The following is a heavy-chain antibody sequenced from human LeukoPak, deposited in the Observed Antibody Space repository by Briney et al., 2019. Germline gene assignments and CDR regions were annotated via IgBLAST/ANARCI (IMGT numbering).Heavy chain of an antibody. J-gene: IGHJ5*02. CDR1: GGSFSGYY. Sequence: SETLSLTCAVYGGSFSGYYWSWIRQPPGKGLEWIGEINHSGSTSYNPSLKSRVTISVDTSKNQFSLKLSSVTAADTAVYYCARGREEPVDQQQPARGYNWFDPWGQGTLVTVSS. V-gene: IGHV4-34*01. D-gene: IGHD6-13*01. CDR2: INHSGST. CDR3: ARGREEPVDQQQPARGYNWFDP.